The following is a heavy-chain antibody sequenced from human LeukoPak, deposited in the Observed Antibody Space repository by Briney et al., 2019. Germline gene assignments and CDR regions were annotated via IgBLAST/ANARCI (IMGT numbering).Heavy chain of an antibody. CDR3: ARVNRGDAFDI. Sequence: PGGSLRLSCAASGFTFNIYSMNWVRQAPGKGLEWVAVIWYDGRNKFYADSLKGRFTISRDNSKNTLYLQMNSLRAEDTAVYYCARVNRGDAFDIWGQGTLVTVSS. D-gene: IGHD3-16*02. CDR2: IWYDGRNK. V-gene: IGHV3-33*08. J-gene: IGHJ3*02. CDR1: GFTFNIYS.